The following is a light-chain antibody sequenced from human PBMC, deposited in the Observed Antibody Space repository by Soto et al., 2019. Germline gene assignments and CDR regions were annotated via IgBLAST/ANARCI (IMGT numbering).Light chain of an antibody. J-gene: IGKJ1*01. Sequence: DIVMTQSPLSLPVTPGEPASISCRSSESLLHSNGYNYLDWYLQKPGQSPQLLIYLGSNRASGVPHRFSGSGSGTDFTLKISRVEAEDVGHYYCMQTLQTTWTFGQGTKVEIQ. CDR1: ESLLHSNGYNY. CDR3: MQTLQTTWT. V-gene: IGKV2-28*01. CDR2: LGS.